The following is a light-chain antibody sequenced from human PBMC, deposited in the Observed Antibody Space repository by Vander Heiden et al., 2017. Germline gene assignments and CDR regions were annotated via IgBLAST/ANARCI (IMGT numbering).Light chain of an antibody. Sequence: NFMLTQPNSVSESPGKTVTISSTRSSGRIASNYVQWYQQRPGSAPTTVVYEDNHRPSGVPDRFSGSIASSSNSASLTVSGLKTEDEADYYCQSYDSSNPVFGGGTKLTVL. CDR1: SGRIASNY. J-gene: IGLJ2*01. CDR3: QSYDSSNPV. V-gene: IGLV6-57*03. CDR2: EDN.